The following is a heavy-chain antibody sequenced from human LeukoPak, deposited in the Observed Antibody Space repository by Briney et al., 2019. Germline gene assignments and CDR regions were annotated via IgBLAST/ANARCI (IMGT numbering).Heavy chain of an antibody. Sequence: GGSLRLSCTASGFTFSGHWIHWVRQPPGMGLVWVSRINERGTDSMYAESVKGRFTISRDNAKNTVYLQMNSLRAEDTAVYYCARVHPGSSLLIGEIDSWGQGTLVTVSS. D-gene: IGHD6-13*01. V-gene: IGHV3-74*03. J-gene: IGHJ5*01. CDR2: INERGTDS. CDR3: ARVHPGSSLLIGEIDS. CDR1: GFTFSGHW.